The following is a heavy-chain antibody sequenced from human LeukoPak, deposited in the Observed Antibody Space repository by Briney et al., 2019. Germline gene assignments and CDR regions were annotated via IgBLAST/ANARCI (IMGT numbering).Heavy chain of an antibody. CDR3: VRDLILVDTPGDDFDY. J-gene: IGHJ4*02. D-gene: IGHD4-23*01. CDR2: INVDGSVK. Sequence: PGGSLRLSCAASGFTFSNYWMHWVRQVPGKGLVWVSGINVDGSVKSYADSVKGRFTISRDNAKNTVSLQMNSLRAEDTAVYYCVRDLILVDTPGDDFDYWGQGALVTVSS. CDR1: GFTFSNYW. V-gene: IGHV3-74*01.